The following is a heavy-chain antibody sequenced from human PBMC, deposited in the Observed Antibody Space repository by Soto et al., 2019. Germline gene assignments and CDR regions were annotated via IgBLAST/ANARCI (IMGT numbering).Heavy chain of an antibody. CDR2: IYYSGST. J-gene: IGHJ1*01. CDR1: GGSISSGDYY. Sequence: PSETLCLTCTVSGGSISSGDYYWSWIRQPPGKGLEWIGYIYYSGSTYYNPSLKSRVTISVDTSKNQFSMKLSSVTAADTAVYYCARAPGGGYYGPKYFQHWGQGTLVTVSS. D-gene: IGHD3-22*01. V-gene: IGHV4-30-4*01. CDR3: ARAPGGGYYGPKYFQH.